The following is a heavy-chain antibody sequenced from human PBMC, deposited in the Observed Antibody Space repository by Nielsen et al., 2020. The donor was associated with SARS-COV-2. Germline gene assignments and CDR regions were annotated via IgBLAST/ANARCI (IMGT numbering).Heavy chain of an antibody. V-gene: IGHV4-59*01. CDR1: GGSISSYY. J-gene: IGHJ4*02. D-gene: IGHD3-10*02. CDR2: IYYSGST. Sequence: SETLSLTCTVSGGSISSYYWSWIRQPPGKGLEWIGYIYYSGSTNYNPSLKSRVTISVDTSKNQFSLKLSSVTAADTAVYYCARLSGEEDSYYFDYWGQGTLVTVSS. CDR3: ARLSGEEDSYYFDY.